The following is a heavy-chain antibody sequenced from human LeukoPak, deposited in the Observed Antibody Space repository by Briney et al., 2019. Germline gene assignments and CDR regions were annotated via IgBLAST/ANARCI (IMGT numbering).Heavy chain of an antibody. CDR3: ATPPDGCADMDYFDY. CDR1: GYTLTELS. J-gene: IGHJ4*02. Sequence: ASVKVSCKVSGYTLTELSMHWVRQAPGKGLEWMGGFDPEDGETIYAQKFQGRVTMTEDTSTDTAYMELSSLRSEDTAVYYCATPPDGCADMDYFDYWGQGTLVTVSS. D-gene: IGHD5-24*01. V-gene: IGHV1-24*01. CDR2: FDPEDGET.